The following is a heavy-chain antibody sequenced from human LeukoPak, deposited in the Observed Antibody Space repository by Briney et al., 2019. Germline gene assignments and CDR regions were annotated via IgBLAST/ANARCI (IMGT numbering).Heavy chain of an antibody. CDR3: VATYLYAMDV. CDR2: INSDGSST. V-gene: IGHV3-74*01. D-gene: IGHD2-2*02. CDR1: GFTFSKYR. J-gene: IGHJ6*04. Sequence: GSLKLSCVTSGFTFSKYRMPWVRQASGKGLGWISRINSDGSSTSYADSVKGRVTISRDNAKNTLYLQMNSPRAEDTAVYYCVATYLYAMDVWGKGTTVTVSS.